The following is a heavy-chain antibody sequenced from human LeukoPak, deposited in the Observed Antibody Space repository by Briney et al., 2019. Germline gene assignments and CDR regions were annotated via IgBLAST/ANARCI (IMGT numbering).Heavy chain of an antibody. Sequence: GGSLRLSCAASGFTLSRYWMHWVRQAPGKGLEWVSVIYSGGSTYYADSVKGRFTISRDNSKNTLYLQMNSLRAEDTAVYSCAREQWLALDYWGQGTLVTVSS. D-gene: IGHD6-19*01. CDR2: IYSGGST. J-gene: IGHJ4*02. CDR1: GFTLSRYW. CDR3: AREQWLALDY. V-gene: IGHV3-66*02.